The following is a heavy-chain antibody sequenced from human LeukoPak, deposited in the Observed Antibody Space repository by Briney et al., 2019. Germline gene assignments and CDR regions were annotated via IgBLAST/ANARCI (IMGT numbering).Heavy chain of an antibody. J-gene: IGHJ4*02. V-gene: IGHV4-31*03. CDR1: GGSISSGGYY. CDR3: AREGCSSTSCYDY. Sequence: TLSLTCTVSGGSISSGGYYWSWIRQHPGKGLEWIGYIYYSGSIYYNPSLKSRVTISVDTSKNQFSLKLSSVTAADTAVYYCAREGCSSTSCYDYWGQGTLVTVSS. CDR2: IYYSGSI. D-gene: IGHD2-2*01.